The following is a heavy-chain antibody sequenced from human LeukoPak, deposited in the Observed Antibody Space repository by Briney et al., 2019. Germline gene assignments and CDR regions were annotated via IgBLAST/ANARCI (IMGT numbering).Heavy chain of an antibody. Sequence: GGSLRLSCAASGFTFSSYWMNWARQAPGKGLEWVASINHNGNVNYYVDSVKGRFTISRDNAKNSLYLQMNSLRAEDTAVYYCARVVRFLEWLPFDYWGQGTLVTVSS. D-gene: IGHD3-3*01. J-gene: IGHJ4*02. CDR2: INHNGNVN. CDR3: ARVVRFLEWLPFDY. V-gene: IGHV3-7*01. CDR1: GFTFSSYW.